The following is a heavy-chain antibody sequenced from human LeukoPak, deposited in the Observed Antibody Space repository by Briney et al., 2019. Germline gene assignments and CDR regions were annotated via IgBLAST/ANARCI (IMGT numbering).Heavy chain of an antibody. Sequence: GGSLRLSCAASGFTFDDYAMHWVRQAPGKGLEWVSGISWNSGSIGYADSVKGRFTISRDNAKNSLYLQMNSLRAEDTASYYCAKDMVWFGELGGNYYGMDVWGQGTTVTVSS. J-gene: IGHJ6*02. D-gene: IGHD3-10*01. CDR1: GFTFDDYA. V-gene: IGHV3-9*01. CDR3: AKDMVWFGELGGNYYGMDV. CDR2: ISWNSGSI.